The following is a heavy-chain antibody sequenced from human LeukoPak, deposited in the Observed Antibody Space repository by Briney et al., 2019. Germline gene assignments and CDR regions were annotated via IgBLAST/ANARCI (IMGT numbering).Heavy chain of an antibody. CDR2: IYHSGST. CDR3: ARSSTSYAFDI. Sequence: SETLSLTCTVSGYSISSGYYWGWIRQPPGKGLEWIGSIYHSGSTYYNPSLKSRVTISVDTSKNQFSLKLSSVTAADTAVYYCARSSTSYAFDIRGQGTMVTVSS. D-gene: IGHD2-2*01. V-gene: IGHV4-38-2*02. J-gene: IGHJ3*02. CDR1: GYSISSGYY.